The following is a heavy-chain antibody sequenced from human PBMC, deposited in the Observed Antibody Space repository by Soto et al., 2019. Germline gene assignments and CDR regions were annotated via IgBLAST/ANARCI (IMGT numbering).Heavy chain of an antibody. CDR2: TRNKGESYTT. V-gene: IGHV3-72*01. CDR3: VREGFFTLDF. Sequence: EVQLVESVGGLVQPGGSLRLSCAASGFNIRDHYMDWVRQAPGKGLEWVGLTRNKGESYTTEHAASVKGRFVISRVDSKTSVYLQMTSLKTAATAVYYCVREGFFTLDFWGQGTLVTVSS. CDR1: GFNIRDHY. J-gene: IGHJ4*02.